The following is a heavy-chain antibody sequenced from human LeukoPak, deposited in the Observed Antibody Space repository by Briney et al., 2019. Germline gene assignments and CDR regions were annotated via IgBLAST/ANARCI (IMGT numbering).Heavy chain of an antibody. CDR1: GYSFTGYW. J-gene: IGHJ3*02. CDR3: ARHTGSTGAFDI. D-gene: IGHD1-1*01. V-gene: IGHV5-51*01. CDR2: IYPADSDS. Sequence: HGESLKTPCKGSGYSFTGYWIGWVRQMPGKGLEWMGMIYPADSDSRYSPSFQGQVTISAAKSINTAYLQWSSLKASDTAMYYCARHTGSTGAFDIWGQGTMVTVSS.